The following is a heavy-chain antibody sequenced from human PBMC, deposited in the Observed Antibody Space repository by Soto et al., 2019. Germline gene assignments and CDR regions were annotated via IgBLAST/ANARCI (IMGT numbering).Heavy chain of an antibody. V-gene: IGHV3-23*01. CDR3: TKSDGCGGGACYTGTYYYFDV. J-gene: IGHJ2*01. CDR1: GFPSSTYA. CDR2: ISESGHHT. Sequence: DVQLLESGGGLVEPGGSLTLSCAASGFPSSTYALNWVRQAPGNGPEWVSTISESGHHTHYADSVKGRFTISRDKSKNTLSLQVNSLRVDDTAIYYCTKSDGCGGGACYTGTYYYFDVWGRGTLVTVSS. D-gene: IGHD3-16*02.